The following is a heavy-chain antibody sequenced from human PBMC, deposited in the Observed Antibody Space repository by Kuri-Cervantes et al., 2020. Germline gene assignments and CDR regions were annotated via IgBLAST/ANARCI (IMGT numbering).Heavy chain of an antibody. Sequence: GESLKISCAASGFIFREYYMSWIRQAPGKGLEWLSYISSSGSTVYYADSVKGRFTVSRDNAKKSLFLQMNSLRAEDTAVYYCARDLSPYCSSTSCLSPSGEYYFDYWGQGTLVTVSS. J-gene: IGHJ4*02. CDR1: GFIFREYY. V-gene: IGHV3-11*04. CDR3: ARDLSPYCSSTSCLSPSGEYYFDY. CDR2: ISSSGSTV. D-gene: IGHD2-2*01.